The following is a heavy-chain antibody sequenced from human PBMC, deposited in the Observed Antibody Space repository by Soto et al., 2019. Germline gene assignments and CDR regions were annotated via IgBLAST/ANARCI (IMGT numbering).Heavy chain of an antibody. CDR1: GFTFSSYA. D-gene: IGHD2-15*01. CDR3: AKSNPPYCSGGSCYDDY. CDR2: ISGSGGST. Sequence: GGSLRLSCAASGFTFSSYAMSWVRQAPGKGLEWVSAISGSGGSTYYADSVKGRFTISRDNSKNTLYLQMNSLRAEDTAVYYCAKSNPPYCSGGSCYDDYWGQGTLVTV. V-gene: IGHV3-23*01. J-gene: IGHJ4*02.